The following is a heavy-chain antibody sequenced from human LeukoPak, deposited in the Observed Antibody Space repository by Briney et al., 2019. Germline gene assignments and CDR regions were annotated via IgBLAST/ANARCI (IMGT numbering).Heavy chain of an antibody. J-gene: IGHJ4*02. Sequence: GGSLRLSCAASGFSFSDFYMNWIRQAPGKGLEWVSYISNGGHHVYYADSVKGRFTISRDNVKKSLYLQMNSLRVGDTAVYYCATPRGIWGVSLDHWGQGTLVTVSS. CDR2: ISNGGHHV. D-gene: IGHD3-10*01. CDR3: ATPRGIWGVSLDH. V-gene: IGHV3-11*01. CDR1: GFSFSDFY.